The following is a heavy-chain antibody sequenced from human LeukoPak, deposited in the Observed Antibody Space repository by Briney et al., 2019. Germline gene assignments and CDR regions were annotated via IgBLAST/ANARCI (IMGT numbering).Heavy chain of an antibody. D-gene: IGHD3-10*01. Sequence: SETLSLTCTVSAGSISSSSYSWGWIRQPPGKGLEWIGSIYYSGSTYYNPSLKSRVTISVDTSKNQFSLKLSSVTAADTAVYYCARQHRPIRLYVAGNDYWGQGTLVTVSS. J-gene: IGHJ4*02. CDR3: ARQHRPIRLYVAGNDY. CDR1: AGSISSSSYS. V-gene: IGHV4-39*01. CDR2: IYYSGST.